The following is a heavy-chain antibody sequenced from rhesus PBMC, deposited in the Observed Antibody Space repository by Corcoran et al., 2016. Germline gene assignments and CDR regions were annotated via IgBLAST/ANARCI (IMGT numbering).Heavy chain of an antibody. CDR1: GGSFSGYY. CDR3: ARRDLVVVAPNY. D-gene: IGHD2-21*01. CDR2: ISGSSGST. J-gene: IGHJ4*01. V-gene: IGHV4-165*01. Sequence: QVQLQESGPGLVKPSETLSLTCAVSGGSFSGYYWGWIRPPPGKGLEWIGYISGSSGSTDYNPSLKSRVTISTDTSKNQFSLKLSSVTAADTAVYYCARRDLVVVAPNYWGQGVLVTVSS.